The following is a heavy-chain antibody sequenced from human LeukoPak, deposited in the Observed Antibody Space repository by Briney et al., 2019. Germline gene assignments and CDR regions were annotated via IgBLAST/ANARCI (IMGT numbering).Heavy chain of an antibody. CDR2: ISGSSSDI. CDR3: ARDRDSSGWYYFDY. V-gene: IGHV3-21*01. Sequence: GGSLRLSCAASGFTFSDFWMHWVRQAPGKGLVWVSSISGSSSDIYYADAVKGRFTISRDNARNSLYLQMSSLRAEDTAMYYCARDRDSSGWYYFDYWGQGTLVTVSS. J-gene: IGHJ4*02. D-gene: IGHD6-19*01. CDR1: GFTFSDFW.